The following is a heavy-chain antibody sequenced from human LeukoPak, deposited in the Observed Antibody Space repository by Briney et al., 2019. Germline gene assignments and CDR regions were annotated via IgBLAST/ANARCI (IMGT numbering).Heavy chain of an antibody. Sequence: PSETLSLTCDVSGGSVTSNNWWSWVRQPPGKGLGWIGEVHLDGRTNYNPSLKSRLIMSVDLPENHISLKLTSVTAADTAVYYCAREGGFYRPLDYSGQGTLVTVSS. D-gene: IGHD3-3*01. CDR1: GGSVTSNNW. J-gene: IGHJ4*02. CDR3: AREGGFYRPLDY. V-gene: IGHV4-4*02. CDR2: VHLDGRT.